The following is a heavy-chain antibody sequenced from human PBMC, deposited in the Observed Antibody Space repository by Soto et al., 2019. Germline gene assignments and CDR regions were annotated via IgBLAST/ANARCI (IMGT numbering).Heavy chain of an antibody. Sequence: QVQLQESGPGLVKPSQTLSLTCSVSGDSISSGDYYWSWIRQPPGKGLEWIGYNHYSGTTYYNPSLRSRVTISVDTSKNQFSLKLSSVTAADTALYYCARRGYALDEYFQHCCQDTLITVSS. V-gene: IGHV4-30-4*01. CDR2: NHYSGTT. J-gene: IGHJ1*01. CDR3: ARRGYALDEYFQH. CDR1: GDSISSGDYY. D-gene: IGHD5-12*01.